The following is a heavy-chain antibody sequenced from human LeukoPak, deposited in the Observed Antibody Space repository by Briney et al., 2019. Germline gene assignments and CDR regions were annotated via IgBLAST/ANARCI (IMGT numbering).Heavy chain of an antibody. CDR2: ISSSSSTI. J-gene: IGHJ4*02. Sequence: GGSLRLSCAASGFTFSSYSMNWVRQAPGKGLEWVSYISSSSSTIYYADSVKGRFTISRDNAKNSLYLQMNSLRDEDTAVYYCARERVTYYDILTGYYFDYWGQGTLVTVSS. V-gene: IGHV3-48*02. CDR3: ARERVTYYDILTGYYFDY. D-gene: IGHD3-9*01. CDR1: GFTFSSYS.